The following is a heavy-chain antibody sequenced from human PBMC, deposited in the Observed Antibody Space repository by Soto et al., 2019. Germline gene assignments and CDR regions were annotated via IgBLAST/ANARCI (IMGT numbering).Heavy chain of an antibody. CDR2: SYSGGRT. V-gene: IGHV3-53*01. Sequence: PGGSLRLSCAASGFNVSSNYMTWVRQAPGKGLEWVSVSYSGGRTYYADSVKGRFTISRDNSKNTLYLQMNSLRAEDTAVYYCASDKTSYYDVSGIFDIWGQGTMVTVSS. CDR3: ASDKTSYYDVSGIFDI. CDR1: GFNVSSNY. D-gene: IGHD3-22*01. J-gene: IGHJ3*02.